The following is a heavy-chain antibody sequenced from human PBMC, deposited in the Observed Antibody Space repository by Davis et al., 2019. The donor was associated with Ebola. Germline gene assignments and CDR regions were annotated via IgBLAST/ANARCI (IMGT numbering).Heavy chain of an antibody. Sequence: GESLKISCAASGFTFSSYGMHWVRQAPGKGLEWVAVISYDGSNKYYADSVKGRFTISRDNSKNTLYLQMNSLRAEDTAVYYCARESGDYAYYYGMDVWGKGTTVTVSS. CDR3: ARESGDYAYYYGMDV. D-gene: IGHD4-17*01. CDR1: GFTFSSYG. J-gene: IGHJ6*04. V-gene: IGHV3-30*03. CDR2: ISYDGSNK.